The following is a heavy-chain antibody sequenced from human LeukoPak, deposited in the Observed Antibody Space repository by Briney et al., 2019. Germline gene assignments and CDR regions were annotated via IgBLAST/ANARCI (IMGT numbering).Heavy chain of an antibody. D-gene: IGHD6-19*01. CDR2: IWYDGSNK. V-gene: IGHV3-33*01. J-gene: IGHJ4*02. CDR1: GFTFSSYG. Sequence: GGSLRLSCAASGFTFSSYGMHWVRQAPGKGLEWVAVIWYDGSNKYYADSVKGRFTISRDNSKSTLYLQMNSLRAEDTAVYYCARETDRRYSSGWYVADYWGQGTLVTVSS. CDR3: ARETDRRYSSGWYVADY.